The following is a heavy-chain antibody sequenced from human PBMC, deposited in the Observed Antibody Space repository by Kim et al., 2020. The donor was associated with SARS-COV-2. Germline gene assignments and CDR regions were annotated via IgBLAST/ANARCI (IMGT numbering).Heavy chain of an antibody. Sequence: GGSLRLSCAASGFTFDDYAMHWVRQAPGKGLEWVSGISWNSGSIGYADSVKGRFTISRDNAKNSLYLQMNSLRAEDTALYYCAKGQGRDPSYFDYWGQGTLVTVSS. CDR2: ISWNSGSI. V-gene: IGHV3-9*01. CDR3: AKGQGRDPSYFDY. J-gene: IGHJ4*02. CDR1: GFTFDDYA.